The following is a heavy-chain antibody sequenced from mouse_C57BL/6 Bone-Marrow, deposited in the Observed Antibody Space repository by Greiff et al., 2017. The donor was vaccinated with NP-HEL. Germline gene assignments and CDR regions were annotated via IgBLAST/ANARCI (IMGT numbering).Heavy chain of an antibody. V-gene: IGHV1-18*01. J-gene: IGHJ2*01. CDR3: ARRNSRYYFDY. CDR1: GYTFTDYN. CDR2: INPNNGGT. Sequence: EVQLQQSGPELVKPGASVKISCKASGYTFTDYNMDWVKQSHGKSLEWIGDINPNNGGTIYNQKFKGKATLTVDTSSSTAYMELRSLTSEDTAVYYCARRNSRYYFDYWGQCTTLTVSS.